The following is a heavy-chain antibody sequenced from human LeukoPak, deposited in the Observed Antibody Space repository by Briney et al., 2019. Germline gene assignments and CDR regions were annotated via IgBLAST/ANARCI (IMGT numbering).Heavy chain of an antibody. J-gene: IGHJ6*03. CDR2: IYYSGST. V-gene: IGHV4-59*01. CDR3: ARAPMYYYMDV. CDR1: GGSISSYY. Sequence: PSETLSLTCTVSGGSISSYYWSWIRQPPGKGLKWIGYIYYSGSTNYNPSLKSRVNISVDTSKNQFSLKLSSVTAADTAVYYCARAPMYYYMDVWGKGTTVTVSS.